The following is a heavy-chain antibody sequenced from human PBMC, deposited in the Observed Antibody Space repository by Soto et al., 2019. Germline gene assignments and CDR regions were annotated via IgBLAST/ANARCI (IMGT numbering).Heavy chain of an antibody. V-gene: IGHV3-7*03. CDR1: GFTFSSYG. J-gene: IGHJ4*02. Sequence: GGSLRLSCAASGFTFSSYGMNWVRQAPGKGLEWVANIRPDGSETNYVESVKGRFTTSRDNAKNSLFLQMNSLRADDTAVYYCAGWGGHDYNYWGQGILVTVSS. CDR2: IRPDGSET. D-gene: IGHD4-4*01. CDR3: AGWGGHDYNY.